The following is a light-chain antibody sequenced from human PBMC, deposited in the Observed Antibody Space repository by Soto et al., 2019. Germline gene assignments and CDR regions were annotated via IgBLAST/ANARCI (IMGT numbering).Light chain of an antibody. CDR2: AAS. J-gene: IGKJ4*01. CDR1: QGISNY. V-gene: IGKV1-9*01. Sequence: DIQLTQSPSFLSASVGDRVTITCRASQGISNYLAWYQQKPGKAPKLLIYAASTLESGVPSRFSGSGSGTEFTLTINSLQPEDFATYSSQQVNSFPLTFGGGTQVEIK. CDR3: QQVNSFPLT.